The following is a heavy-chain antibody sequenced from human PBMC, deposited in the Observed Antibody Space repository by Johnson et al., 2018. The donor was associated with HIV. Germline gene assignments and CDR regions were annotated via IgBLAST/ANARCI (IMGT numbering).Heavy chain of an antibody. V-gene: IGHV3-30*04. CDR1: GFTFSTYA. CDR2: ILYDGNNK. J-gene: IGHJ3*02. Sequence: QVQLVESGGGVVQPGRSLRLSCAASGFTFSTYAMHWVRQAPGKGLEWVAFILYDGNNKNYADSVKGRFTISIDNSKNTLYLQMNSLRAEDTAVYHCAKRLQGGYDAFDIWGQGTMVSVSS. D-gene: IGHD5-12*01. CDR3: AKRLQGGYDAFDI.